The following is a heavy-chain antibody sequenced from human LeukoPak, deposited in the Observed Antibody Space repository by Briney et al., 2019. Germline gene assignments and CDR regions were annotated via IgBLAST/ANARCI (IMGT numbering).Heavy chain of an antibody. CDR2: IYHSGST. D-gene: IGHD3-10*01. J-gene: IGHJ5*02. V-gene: IGHV4-38-2*02. Sequence: SETLSLTCTVSGYTISSAYYWGWIRQPPGKGLEWIGSIYHSGSTYYNPSLKSRVTISVDTSKNQFSLKLSFVTAADTAVYYCARGSGYYYGSGIRSGWFDPWGQGTLVTVSS. CDR3: ARGSGYYYGSGIRSGWFDP. CDR1: GYTISSAYY.